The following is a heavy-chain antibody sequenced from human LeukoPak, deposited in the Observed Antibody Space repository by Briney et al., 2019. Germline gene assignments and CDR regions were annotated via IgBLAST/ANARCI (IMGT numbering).Heavy chain of an antibody. V-gene: IGHV3-9*03. J-gene: IGHJ1*01. Sequence: GGSLRLSCAASGFTVSSNYMSWVRHAPWKGLEWVSGISWNSGSIGYADSVKGRFTISRDNAKNSLYLQMNSLRAEDMALYYCAKGPTRFYCSSTSCPRPLVYFQHWGQGTLVTVSS. CDR3: AKGPTRFYCSSTSCPRPLVYFQH. D-gene: IGHD2-2*01. CDR1: GFTVSSNY. CDR2: ISWNSGSI.